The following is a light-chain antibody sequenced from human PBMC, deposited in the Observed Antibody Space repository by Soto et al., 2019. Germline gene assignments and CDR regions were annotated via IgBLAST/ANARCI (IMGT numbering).Light chain of an antibody. CDR3: SSFTSAYNFV. J-gene: IGLJ1*01. CDR2: EVS. CDR1: SSDVGGYNY. V-gene: IGLV2-14*01. Sequence: HPASVSWSPGRSISISCTGTSSDVGGYNYVSWNQQHPGKAPKLLISEVSIRPSGVSDRFSGSTSGNTASLTISGLQTEEHADYYCSSFTSAYNFVFGSGTKVTVL.